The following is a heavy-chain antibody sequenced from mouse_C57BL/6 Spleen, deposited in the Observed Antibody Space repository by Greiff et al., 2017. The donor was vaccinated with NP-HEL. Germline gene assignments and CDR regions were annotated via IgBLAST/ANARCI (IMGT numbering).Heavy chain of an antibody. J-gene: IGHJ2*01. D-gene: IGHD1-1*01. V-gene: IGHV1-52*01. CDR1: GYTFTSYW. CDR3: ARGAVLRLDY. CDR2: IDPSDSET. Sequence: QVQLKQPGAELVRPGSSVKLSCKASGYTFTSYWLHWVKQRPIQGLEWIGNIDPSDSETHYNQKFKDKATLTVDTSSSTAYMQLSSLTSEDSAGDYGARGAVLRLDYWGQGTTLTVSS.